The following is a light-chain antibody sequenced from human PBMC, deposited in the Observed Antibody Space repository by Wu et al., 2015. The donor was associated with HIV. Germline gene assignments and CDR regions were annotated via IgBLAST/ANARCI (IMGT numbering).Light chain of an antibody. CDR3: QQLSNYPFT. CDR1: QAISSY. V-gene: IGKV1-9*01. CDR2: AAS. Sequence: DIQLTQSPSFLSASIGDRVTITCRASQAISSYLVWYQQKPGKAPKLLIYAASTLQSGVPSRFSGSGSGTEFTLTVRSLQSDDFATYHCQQLSNYPFTFGPGTKVDIK. J-gene: IGKJ3*01.